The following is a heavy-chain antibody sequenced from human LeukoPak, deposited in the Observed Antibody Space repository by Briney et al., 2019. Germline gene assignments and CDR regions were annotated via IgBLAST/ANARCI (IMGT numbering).Heavy chain of an antibody. Sequence: GGSLRLSCAASGFTFSSYSMTWVPQAPGKGLECVSSIRSSSSYIYYADSVKGRFTISRDNAKNSLYLQMNSRGAEDTELYYCGRVGVPLCGELFRGDFDYWGKGTLSPSPQ. D-gene: IGHD3-10*02. CDR3: GRVGVPLCGELFRGDFDY. J-gene: IGHJ4*02. CDR1: GFTFSSYS. CDR2: IRSSSSYI. V-gene: IGHV3-21*01.